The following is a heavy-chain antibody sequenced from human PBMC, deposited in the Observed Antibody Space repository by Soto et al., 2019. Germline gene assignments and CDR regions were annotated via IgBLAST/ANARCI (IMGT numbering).Heavy chain of an antibody. CDR2: IIPIFGTA. Sequence: QVQLVQSGAEVKKPGSSVKVSCKASGGTFNNYAISWLRQAPGQGLEWMGGIIPIFGTANYAQKFQGRVTLTADEFTTTAYMELISLRSEDTAVYYCARDAFYYDGPSGVYYFDYWGQGTLVTVSS. CDR1: GGTFNNYA. CDR3: ARDAFYYDGPSGVYYFDY. J-gene: IGHJ4*02. V-gene: IGHV1-69*12. D-gene: IGHD3-22*01.